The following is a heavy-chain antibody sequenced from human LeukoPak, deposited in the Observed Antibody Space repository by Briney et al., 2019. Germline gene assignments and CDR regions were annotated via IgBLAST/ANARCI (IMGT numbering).Heavy chain of an antibody. J-gene: IGHJ4*02. D-gene: IGHD3-10*01. CDR1: GGSFSGYY. CDR3: ARGPRFYGSGSYFDY. Sequence: SETLSLTCAVYGGSFSGYYWSWIRQPPGKGLEWIGEINHSGSTNYNPSLKSRVTISVDTSKNQFSLKLSSATAADTAVYYCARGPRFYGSGSYFDYWGQGTLVTVSS. V-gene: IGHV4-34*01. CDR2: INHSGST.